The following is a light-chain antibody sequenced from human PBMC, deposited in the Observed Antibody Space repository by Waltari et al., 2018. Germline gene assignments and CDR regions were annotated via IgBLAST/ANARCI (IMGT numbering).Light chain of an antibody. Sequence: QSALTQPASVSGSPGQSITISCTGTFREIGVSDYVSWYQQHPGKAPQLTIYEVSTRPSGVSTRFSGSKSDNMASLTISGLQAEDEADYYCCPYAGTYPYVFGTGTEVTVL. J-gene: IGLJ1*01. V-gene: IGLV2-14*01. CDR2: EVS. CDR3: CPYAGTYPYV. CDR1: FREIGVSDY.